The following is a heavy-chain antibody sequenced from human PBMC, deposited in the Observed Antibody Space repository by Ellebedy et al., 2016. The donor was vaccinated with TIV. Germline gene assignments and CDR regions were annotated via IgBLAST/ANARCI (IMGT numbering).Heavy chain of an antibody. CDR3: ARMYYHDNSGYPTYWYFDI. CDR1: GYRFTNYW. Sequence: GESLKISCKGSGYRFTNYWIGWVRQMPGKGLEWMGIIYPGNSDTSYTPSFRGQVTISADKSITTAYLQWSSLKGADTAMYYCARMYYHDNSGYPTYWYFDIWGRGTLVTVSS. V-gene: IGHV5-51*01. D-gene: IGHD3-22*01. CDR2: IYPGNSDT. J-gene: IGHJ2*01.